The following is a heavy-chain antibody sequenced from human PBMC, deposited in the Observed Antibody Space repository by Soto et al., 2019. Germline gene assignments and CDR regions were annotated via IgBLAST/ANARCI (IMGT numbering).Heavy chain of an antibody. CDR2: IYYSGST. CDR3: ARFLYYGSGSQNPLNYYYYGMDV. Sequence: SETLSLTCTVSGGSISSGDYYWSWIRQPPGKGLEWIGYIYYSGSTYYNPSLKSRVTISVDTSKNQFSLKLSSVTAADTAVYYCARFLYYGSGSQNPLNYYYYGMDVWGQGTTVTVSS. J-gene: IGHJ6*02. D-gene: IGHD3-10*01. CDR1: GGSISSGDYY. V-gene: IGHV4-30-4*01.